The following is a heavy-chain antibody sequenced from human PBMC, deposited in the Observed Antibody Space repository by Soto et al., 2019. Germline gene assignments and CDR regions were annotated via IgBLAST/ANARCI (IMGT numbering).Heavy chain of an antibody. CDR2: ISNRGDT. CDR1: GFIVSDTY. J-gene: IGHJ3*02. D-gene: IGHD2-15*01. V-gene: IGHV3-66*01. CDR3: GRELRYCCGGSCSVTGDAYDI. Sequence: EVQLVESGGGLVQPGGSLRLSCTASGFIVSDTYVNWVRQAPGKGLEWVSVISNRGDTHYADSVWGRLSLSRDISDNTLYLHMNNLRAGDTGVYFCGRELRYCCGGSCSVTGDAYDIWGQGTMVTVSS.